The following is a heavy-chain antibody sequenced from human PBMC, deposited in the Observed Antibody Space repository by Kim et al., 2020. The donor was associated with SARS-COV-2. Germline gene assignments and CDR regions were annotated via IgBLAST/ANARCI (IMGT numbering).Heavy chain of an antibody. CDR1: GGSISSYY. CDR3: ARLTMVRGGRRYYFDY. CDR2: IYYSGST. V-gene: IGHV4-59*01. J-gene: IGHJ4*02. D-gene: IGHD3-10*01. Sequence: SETLSLTCTVSGGSISSYYWSWIRQPPGKGLEWIGYIYYSGSTNYNPSLKSRVTISVDTSKNQFSLKLSSVTAADTAVYYCARLTMVRGGRRYYFDYWGQGTLVTVSS.